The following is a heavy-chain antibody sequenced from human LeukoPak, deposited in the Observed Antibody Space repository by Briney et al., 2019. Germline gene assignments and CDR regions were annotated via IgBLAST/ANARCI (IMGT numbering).Heavy chain of an antibody. CDR1: GGSFSGYY. J-gene: IGHJ4*02. CDR3: ARRTRVETTWYFGS. CDR2: INHSEST. Sequence: SETLSLTCAVYGGSFSGYYWGWIRQPPGKGLGWIGEINHSESTNYNPSLKSRVTLSVDTSKNQFSLKLRSVTAADTAVYYCARRTRVETTWYFGSWGQGTLVTVSS. V-gene: IGHV4-34*01. D-gene: IGHD1-26*01.